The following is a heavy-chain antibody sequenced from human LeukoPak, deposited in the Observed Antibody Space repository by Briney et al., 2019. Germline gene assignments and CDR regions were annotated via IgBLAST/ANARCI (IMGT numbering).Heavy chain of an antibody. CDR3: AKDGKEYYSDSSGFSDY. CDR1: GFSFSSYG. Sequence: GRSLRLSCAASGFSFSSYGMDWVCQAPGKGLEWVAAISYDGIYEYYTDSVKGRFTISRDNSKKTLNLEMNSLRVEDTAVYYCAKDGKEYYSDSSGFSDYWGQGTLVTVSS. J-gene: IGHJ4*02. D-gene: IGHD3-22*01. CDR2: ISYDGIYE. V-gene: IGHV3-30*18.